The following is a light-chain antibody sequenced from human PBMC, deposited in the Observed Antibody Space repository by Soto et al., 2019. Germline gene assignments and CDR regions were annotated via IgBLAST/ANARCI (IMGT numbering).Light chain of an antibody. CDR3: MQALQTRT. V-gene: IGKV2-28*01. CDR1: QSLLHSNGYYY. Sequence: DIVMTQSPLSLPVTPGEPASISCRSSQSLLHSNGYYYLDWYLQKPGQSPQLLIYLGSNRASGVPDRFSGSGSGTDFTLKISRVEAEDVGVYYCMQALQTRTFGQGPKV. J-gene: IGKJ1*01. CDR2: LGS.